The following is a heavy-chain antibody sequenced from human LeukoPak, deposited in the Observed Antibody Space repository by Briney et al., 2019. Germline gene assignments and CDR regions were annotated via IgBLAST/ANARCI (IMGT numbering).Heavy chain of an antibody. J-gene: IGHJ4*02. Sequence: SETLSLTCAVYGGSFSGYYWSWIRQPPGKGLEWIGEINHSGSTNYNPSLKSRVTISVDTSKNQFSLKLSSVTAADTAVYYCARHDSDDRIDYWGQGTLVTVSS. CDR1: GGSFSGYY. CDR3: ARHDSDDRIDY. V-gene: IGHV4-34*01. D-gene: IGHD3-9*01. CDR2: INHSGST.